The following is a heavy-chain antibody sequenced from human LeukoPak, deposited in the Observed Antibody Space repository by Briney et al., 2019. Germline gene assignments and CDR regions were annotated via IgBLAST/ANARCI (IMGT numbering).Heavy chain of an antibody. D-gene: IGHD3-10*01. CDR3: AHGELSAPVPTTFDY. CDR2: ISASGRDR. V-gene: IGHV3-23*01. J-gene: IGHJ4*02. Sequence: PAGSLRLSSVASGFTFSRYAMSWVRQPPGKVLEWVSCISASGRDRYYADSVRGRFTVSRDNSKNTVHLQMNSLGAEDTAVYYCAHGELSAPVPTTFDYWGQGTLVIVSS. CDR1: GFTFSRYA.